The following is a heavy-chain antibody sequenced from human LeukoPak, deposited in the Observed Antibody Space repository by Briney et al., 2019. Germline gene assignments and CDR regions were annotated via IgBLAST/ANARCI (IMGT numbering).Heavy chain of an antibody. Sequence: SETLSLTCAVSGYSISSGYYWGWIRQPPGKGLEWIGSIYHSGSTNYNPSLKSRVTISVDTSKNQFSLKLSSVTAADTAVYYCARIVVMTAGAFDIWGQGTMVTVSS. D-gene: IGHD2-21*02. CDR3: ARIVVMTAGAFDI. CDR1: GYSISSGYY. J-gene: IGHJ3*02. V-gene: IGHV4-38-2*01. CDR2: IYHSGST.